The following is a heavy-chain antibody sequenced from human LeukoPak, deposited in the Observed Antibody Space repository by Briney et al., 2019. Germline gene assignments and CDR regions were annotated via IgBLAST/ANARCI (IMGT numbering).Heavy chain of an antibody. CDR1: GGTFSSYA. Sequence: SVKVSCTASGGTFSSYAISWVRQAPGQGLEWMGGIIPIFGTANYAQKFQGRVTMTEDTVTDTAYMELSSLTSEDTAVYYCTTGGGFGASYYYFDFWGQGSLVTVSS. D-gene: IGHD3-10*01. CDR3: TTGGGFGASYYYFDF. J-gene: IGHJ4*02. CDR2: IIPIFGTA. V-gene: IGHV1-69*06.